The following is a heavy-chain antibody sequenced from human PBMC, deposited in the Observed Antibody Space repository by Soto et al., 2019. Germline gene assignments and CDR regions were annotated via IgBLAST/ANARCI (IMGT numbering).Heavy chain of an antibody. CDR1: GFTFGSYA. Sequence: PGGSLRLSCAASGFTFGSYAMSWVRQAPGKGLEWVSAISGSGGSTYYADSVKGRFTISRDNSKNTLYLQMNSLRAEDTAVYYCAKPSHYDFWSGYYYYYYMDVWGKGTTVTVSS. CDR2: ISGSGGST. J-gene: IGHJ6*03. D-gene: IGHD3-3*01. V-gene: IGHV3-23*01. CDR3: AKPSHYDFWSGYYYYYYMDV.